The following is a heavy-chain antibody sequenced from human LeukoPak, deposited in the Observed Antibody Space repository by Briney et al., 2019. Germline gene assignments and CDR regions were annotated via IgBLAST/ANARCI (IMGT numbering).Heavy chain of an antibody. CDR2: IYYNGNT. V-gene: IGHV4-59*12. CDR1: GGSISSYY. J-gene: IGHJ4*02. D-gene: IGHD3-22*01. Sequence: PSETLSLTCTVSGGSISSYYWSWIRQPPGKGLEWIGYIYYNGNTNYNPSLKSRVTMSVDTSKNQSSLKLSSVTAADTALYYCARRDSRSWYFDYWGQGTLVTVSS. CDR3: ARRDSRSWYFDY.